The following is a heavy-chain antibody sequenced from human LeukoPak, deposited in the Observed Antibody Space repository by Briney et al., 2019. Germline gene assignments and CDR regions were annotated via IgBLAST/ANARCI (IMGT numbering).Heavy chain of an antibody. D-gene: IGHD6-13*01. CDR1: GYTFTGYY. J-gene: IGHJ5*02. Sequence: GASVKVSCKASGYTFTGYYMHWVRQAPGQGLEWMGWINPNSGGTNYAQKFQGRVTMTRDTSISTAYMELRSLRSDDTAVYYCARDPPYSSTFDPWGQGTLVTVSS. CDR3: ARDPPYSSTFDP. CDR2: INPNSGGT. V-gene: IGHV1-2*02.